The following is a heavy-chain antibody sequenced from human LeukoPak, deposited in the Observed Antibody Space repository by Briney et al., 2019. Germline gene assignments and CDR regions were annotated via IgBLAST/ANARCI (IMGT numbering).Heavy chain of an antibody. CDR2: INHSGST. J-gene: IGHJ5*02. D-gene: IGHD5-18*01. CDR3: ARRSMQLWLLFGGWFDP. Sequence: SETLSLTCAVYGGSFSGYYWSWIRQPPGKGLEWIGEINHSGSTNYNPSLKSRVSISVDTSKNQFSLKLSSVTAADTAVYYCARRSMQLWLLFGGWFDPWGQGTLVTVSS. CDR1: GGSFSGYY. V-gene: IGHV4-34*01.